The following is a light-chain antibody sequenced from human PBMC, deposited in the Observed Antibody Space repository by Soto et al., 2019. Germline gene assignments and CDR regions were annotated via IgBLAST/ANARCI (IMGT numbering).Light chain of an antibody. CDR2: AAS. Sequence: ELVMTQSPATLSVSPGERATLSCRASQSVRNNLAWYQQKPGQPPRLLIYAASTRATGIPARFSGSGSGTEFTLSISSLQSEDFAVYYCQQYDNWSWPFGQGTKVEVQ. J-gene: IGKJ1*01. CDR3: QQYDNWSWP. CDR1: QSVRNN. V-gene: IGKV3-15*01.